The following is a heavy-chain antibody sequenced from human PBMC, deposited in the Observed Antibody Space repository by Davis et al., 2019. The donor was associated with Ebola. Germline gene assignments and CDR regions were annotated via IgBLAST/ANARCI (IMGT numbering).Heavy chain of an antibody. J-gene: IGHJ4*02. D-gene: IGHD5-18*01. CDR1: GGSFSGYY. CDR3: AREVPYSRFDY. V-gene: IGHV4-31*11. CDR2: IYYSGST. Sequence: LSLTCAVYGGSFSGYYWSWIRQHPGKGLEWIGYIYYSGSTYYNPSLKSRVTISVDTSKNQFSLKLSSVTAADTAVYYCAREVPYSRFDYWGQGTLVTVSS.